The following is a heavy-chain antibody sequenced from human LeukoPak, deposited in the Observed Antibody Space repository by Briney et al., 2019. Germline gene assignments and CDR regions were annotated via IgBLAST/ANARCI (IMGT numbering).Heavy chain of an antibody. D-gene: IGHD6-13*01. CDR3: ARHLAAAGLFDY. CDR2: IYYSGST. V-gene: IGHV4-39*01. Sequence: ATLSLTCTVSGGSISSSSYYWGWIRQPPGKGLEWIGSIYYSGSTYYNPSLKSRVTISVDTSKNQFSLKLSSVTAADTAVYYCARHLAAAGLFDYWGQGTLVTVSS. CDR1: GGSISSSSYY. J-gene: IGHJ4*02.